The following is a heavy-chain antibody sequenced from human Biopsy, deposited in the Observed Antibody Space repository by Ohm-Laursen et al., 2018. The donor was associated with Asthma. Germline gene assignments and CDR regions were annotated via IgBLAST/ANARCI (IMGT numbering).Heavy chain of an antibody. CDR1: GRHFGSYN. CDR2: ITFDGSTQ. V-gene: IGHV3-30-3*01. D-gene: IGHD3-9*01. J-gene: IGHJ4*02. Sequence: SLRLSCSASGRHFGSYNMHWARQAPGKGLEWVAVITFDGSTQHYGDSVKGRFTISRDNSKNMLFLQMNSLRAEDAAVYYCSRDTLGYYFDIWGQGTQVTVSS. CDR3: SRDTLGYYFDI.